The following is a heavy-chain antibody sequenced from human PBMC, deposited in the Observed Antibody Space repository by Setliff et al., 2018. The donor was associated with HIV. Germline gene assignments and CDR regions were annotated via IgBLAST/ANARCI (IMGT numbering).Heavy chain of an antibody. CDR1: GYTFSSYD. J-gene: IGHJ5*01. CDR3: ARGSYYDFWSGFFHRGTGRRNWFDS. Sequence: ASVMVSCKTSGYTFSSYDINWVRQAPGQGLEWMGWMSPNSGNTAYAQRFQGRITMTRDSSTSTVYMELTTLRSDDTAVYYCARGSYYDFWSGFFHRGTGRRNWFDSWGQGTLVTVSS. D-gene: IGHD3-3*01. V-gene: IGHV1-8*02. CDR2: MSPNSGNT.